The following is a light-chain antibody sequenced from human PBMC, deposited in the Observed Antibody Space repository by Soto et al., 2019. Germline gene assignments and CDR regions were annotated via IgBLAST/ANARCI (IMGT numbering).Light chain of an antibody. CDR2: EVS. CDR3: SSYTSSSTLV. J-gene: IGLJ3*02. CDR1: SSDVGGYKY. V-gene: IGLV2-14*01. Sequence: QSALTQPASVSGSPGQSITISCTGTSSDVGGYKYVSWYQQYPGKAPKLMIYEVSNRPSGVSNRFSGSKSGNTASLTISGLQAEDEADYYCSSYTSSSTLVFGGGTQLTVL.